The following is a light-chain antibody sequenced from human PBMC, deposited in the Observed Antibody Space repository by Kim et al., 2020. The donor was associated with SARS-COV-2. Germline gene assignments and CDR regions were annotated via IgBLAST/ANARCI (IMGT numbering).Light chain of an antibody. CDR3: QQRSNWPPYT. Sequence: LPPGETAPLSCRASQSFSSYLAWYQQKPGQAPRLLIYDASNRATGIPARFSGSGSGTDFTLTISSLEPEDFAVYYCQQRSNWPPYTFGQGTKLEI. V-gene: IGKV3-11*01. CDR2: DAS. CDR1: QSFSSY. J-gene: IGKJ2*01.